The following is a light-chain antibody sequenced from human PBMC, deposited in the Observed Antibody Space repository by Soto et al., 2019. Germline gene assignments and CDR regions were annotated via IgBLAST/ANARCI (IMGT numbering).Light chain of an antibody. V-gene: IGKV3-20*01. J-gene: IGKJ1*01. CDR1: QSVRSSY. Sequence: IVLTQSPGTLSLSPGERATLSCRASQSVRSSYLAWYQQKPGQAPRLLIYGASSRATGIPDRISGSGSGTDFTLTISRLEPEDFAVYYCQQYGSPPQTFGQGTKV. CDR3: QQYGSPPQT. CDR2: GAS.